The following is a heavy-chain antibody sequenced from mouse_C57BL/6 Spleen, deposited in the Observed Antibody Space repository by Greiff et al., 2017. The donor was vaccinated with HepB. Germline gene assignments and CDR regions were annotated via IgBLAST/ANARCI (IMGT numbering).Heavy chain of an antibody. V-gene: IGHV1-85*01. Sequence: VKLMESGPELVKPGASVKLSCKASGYTFTSYDINWVKQRPGQGLEWIGWIYPRDGSTKYNEKFKGKATLTVDTSSSTAYMELHSLTSEDSAVYFCARSGITTVVATPYYYAMDYWGQGTSVTVSS. CDR2: IYPRDGST. CDR1: GYTFTSYD. J-gene: IGHJ4*01. CDR3: ARSGITTVVATPYYYAMDY. D-gene: IGHD1-1*01.